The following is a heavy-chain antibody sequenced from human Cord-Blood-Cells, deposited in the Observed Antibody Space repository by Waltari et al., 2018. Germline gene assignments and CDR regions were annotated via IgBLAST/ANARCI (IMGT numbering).Heavy chain of an antibody. CDR2: IYHSGST. V-gene: IGHV4-38-2*01. J-gene: IGHJ4*02. CDR3: ARLKYSSRSFDY. CDR1: GYSLSSGYY. D-gene: IGHD6-13*01. Sequence: QVQLQESGPGLVKPSETLSLTCAVSGYSLSSGYYWGWIRQPPGKGLEWIGSIYHSGSTYYNPSLKSRVTISVDTSKNQFSLKLSSVTAADTAVYYCARLKYSSRSFDYWGQGTLVTVSS.